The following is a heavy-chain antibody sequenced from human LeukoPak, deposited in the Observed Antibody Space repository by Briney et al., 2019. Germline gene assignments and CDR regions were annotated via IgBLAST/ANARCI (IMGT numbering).Heavy chain of an antibody. CDR2: IKQDGSEK. CDR3: ARVKGYSYGLE. V-gene: IGHV3-7*01. CDR1: GFTFSSYN. D-gene: IGHD5-18*01. Sequence: PGGSLRLSCAASGFTFSSYNMNWVRQAPGKGLEWVANIKQDGSEKYYVDSVKGRFTISRDNAKNSLYLQMNSLRAEDTAVYYCARVKGYSYGLEWGQGTLVTVSS. J-gene: IGHJ4*02.